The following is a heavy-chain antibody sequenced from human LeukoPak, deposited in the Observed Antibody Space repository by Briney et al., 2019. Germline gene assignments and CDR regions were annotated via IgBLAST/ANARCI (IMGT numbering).Heavy chain of an antibody. Sequence: ASVKVSCKASGYTFTSYYMHWVRQAPGQGLEWMGIINPSGGSTSYAQKFQGRVTITADESTSTVYMELSSLRSEDTAVYYCARGDIVVVVTATDYYYMDVWGKGTTVTISS. CDR1: GYTFTSYY. D-gene: IGHD2-15*01. CDR3: ARGDIVVVVTATDYYYMDV. V-gene: IGHV1-46*01. J-gene: IGHJ6*03. CDR2: INPSGGST.